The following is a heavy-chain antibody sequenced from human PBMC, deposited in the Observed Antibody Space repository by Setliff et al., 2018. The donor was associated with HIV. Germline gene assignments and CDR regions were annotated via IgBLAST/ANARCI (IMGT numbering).Heavy chain of an antibody. J-gene: IGHJ6*03. Sequence: SETLSLTCTVSGDSFSSNTNHWGWIRQPPGKGLEWIGSIYYTGSTYYNPSLKSRVTISVDTSKNQFSLKLSSVTAADTAVYYCAKDPQTRRLRFSYYYYYMDVWGKGTTVTVSS. CDR2: IYYTGST. CDR3: AKDPQTRRLRFSYYYYYMDV. CDR1: GDSFSSNTNH. V-gene: IGHV4-39*02. D-gene: IGHD3-3*01.